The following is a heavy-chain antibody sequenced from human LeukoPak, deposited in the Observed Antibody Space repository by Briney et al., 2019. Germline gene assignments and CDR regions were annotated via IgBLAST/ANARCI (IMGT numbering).Heavy chain of an antibody. Sequence: SGGSLRLSCAASGFTFSSYAMHWVRQAPGKGLEWVAVISYDGSNKYYADSVKGRFTISRDNAKNSLYLQMNSLRAEDTAVYYCAEGGYYYDSSGYFPDAFDIWGQGTMVTVSS. CDR2: ISYDGSNK. CDR3: AEGGYYYDSSGYFPDAFDI. CDR1: GFTFSSYA. J-gene: IGHJ3*02. V-gene: IGHV3-30-3*02. D-gene: IGHD3-22*01.